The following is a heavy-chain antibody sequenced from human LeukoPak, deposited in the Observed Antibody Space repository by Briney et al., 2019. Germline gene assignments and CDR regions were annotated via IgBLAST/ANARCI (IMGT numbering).Heavy chain of an antibody. V-gene: IGHV3-48*04. CDR2: ISSSGRTI. Sequence: PGGSLRLSCAASGFTFSSYSMNWVRQAPGKGLEWVSYISSSGRTIYYADSVKGRFTISRDNAKNSLYLQMNSLRAEDTAVYYCARNTPEDAFDIWGQGTMVTVSS. J-gene: IGHJ3*02. CDR1: GFTFSSYS. CDR3: ARNTPEDAFDI.